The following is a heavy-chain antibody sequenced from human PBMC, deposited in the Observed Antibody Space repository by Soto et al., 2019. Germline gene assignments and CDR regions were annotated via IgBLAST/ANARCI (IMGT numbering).Heavy chain of an antibody. Sequence: PSETLSLTCTVSGGSISSSSYYWGWIRQPPGKGLEWIGSIYYSGSTNYNPSLKSRVTISVDTSKNQFSLKLSSVTAADTAVYYCARVSRDIVVVPAAIEYYYGMDVWGQGTTVTVSS. CDR2: IYYSGST. J-gene: IGHJ6*02. CDR1: GGSISSSSYY. CDR3: ARVSRDIVVVPAAIEYYYGMDV. V-gene: IGHV4-39*07. D-gene: IGHD2-2*02.